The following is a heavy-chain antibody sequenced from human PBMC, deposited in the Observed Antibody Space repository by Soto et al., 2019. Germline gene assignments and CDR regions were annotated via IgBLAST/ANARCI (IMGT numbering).Heavy chain of an antibody. CDR3: ARDRYCSSTSCLHYFDY. D-gene: IGHD2-2*01. CDR2: INPNSGGT. CDR1: GYTFTGYY. Sequence: ASVKVSCKASGYTFTGYYMHWVRQAPGQGLEWMGWINPNSGGTNYAQKFQGWVTMTRDTSISTAYMELSRLRSDDTAVYYCARDRYCSSTSCLHYFDYWGQGTLVTVSS. V-gene: IGHV1-2*04. J-gene: IGHJ4*02.